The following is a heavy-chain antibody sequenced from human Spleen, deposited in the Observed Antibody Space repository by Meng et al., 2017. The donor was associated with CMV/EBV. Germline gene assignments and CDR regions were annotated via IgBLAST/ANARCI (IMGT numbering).Heavy chain of an antibody. CDR3: ARDRHLTIDY. J-gene: IGHJ4*02. CDR1: GFTFSNYP. CDR2: TSYDGSTK. V-gene: IGHV3-30*04. Sequence: LSCAASGFTFSNYPMHWVRQAPGKGLEWVAITSYDGSTKYYADSVKGRFTISRDNSRTTLFLQMNSLRPEDTAVYYCARDRHLTIDYWGQGTLVTVSS.